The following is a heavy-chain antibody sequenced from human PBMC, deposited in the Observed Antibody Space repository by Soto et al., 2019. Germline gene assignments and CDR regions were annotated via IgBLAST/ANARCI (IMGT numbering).Heavy chain of an antibody. Sequence: QTLSLTCAISGDSVSSNSAAWNWIRQSPSRGLEWLGRTYYRSKWYNDYAVSVKSRITINPDTSKNQFSMQLNSVTPEDTDVYYCAKGYSSGWYVAWFDPWGQGTLVTVSS. J-gene: IGHJ5*02. CDR2: TYYRSKWYN. CDR1: GDSVSSNSAA. CDR3: AKGYSSGWYVAWFDP. D-gene: IGHD6-19*01. V-gene: IGHV6-1*01.